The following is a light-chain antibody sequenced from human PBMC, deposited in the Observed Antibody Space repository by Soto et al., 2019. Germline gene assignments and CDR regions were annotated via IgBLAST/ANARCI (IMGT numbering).Light chain of an antibody. CDR2: GAS. Sequence: EIVMTQSPATLSVSPGEIATLSCRASQSVSSSLAWYQQKPGQAPRLLIYGASTRATANPGRFSGSGSGAEFTLTISSLQSEDFALYYCQKYYDWPPKFGQGTKVDIK. CDR3: QKYYDWPPK. CDR1: QSVSSS. V-gene: IGKV3-15*01. J-gene: IGKJ1*01.